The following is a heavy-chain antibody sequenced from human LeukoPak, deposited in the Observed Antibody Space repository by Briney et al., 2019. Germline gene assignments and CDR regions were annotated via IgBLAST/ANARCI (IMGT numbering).Heavy chain of an antibody. V-gene: IGHV3-30*03. CDR2: ISYDESNK. J-gene: IGHJ6*02. Sequence: PGGSLRLSCAASGFTFSSYGMHWVRQAPGKGLEWVAVISYDESNKYYADSVKGRFTISRDNSKNTLYLQMNSLRAEDTAAYYCARERGTGYYYYGMDVWGQGTTVTVSS. D-gene: IGHD3/OR15-3a*01. CDR3: ARERGTGYYYYGMDV. CDR1: GFTFSSYG.